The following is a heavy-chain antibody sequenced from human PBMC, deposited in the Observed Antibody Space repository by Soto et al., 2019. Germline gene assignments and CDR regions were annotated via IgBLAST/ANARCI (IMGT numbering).Heavy chain of an antibody. CDR1: AGSFSGYY. D-gene: IGHD2-15*01. V-gene: IGHV4-34*01. J-gene: IGHJ6*03. CDR2: INHSGST. CDR3: ARARAAREYYYYYMDV. Sequence: SGTLSLTCAVYAGSFSGYYWICIRQPPGNGLEWIGEINHSGSTNYNPSLKSRATISVDTSKNEFSLKLSSVTAEDTAVYYCARARAAREYYYYYMDVWGKGTTVTVSS.